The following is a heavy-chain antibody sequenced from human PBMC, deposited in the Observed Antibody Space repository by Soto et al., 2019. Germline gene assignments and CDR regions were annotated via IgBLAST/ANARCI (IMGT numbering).Heavy chain of an antibody. J-gene: IGHJ4*02. CDR1: GYSFTTYW. CDR3: ARGSTAYYFDY. CDR2: IYPGDSDT. Sequence: GESLKISCKGSGYSFTTYWIGWVRQMPGKGLEWMGMIYPGDSDTRYSPSFQGQVTISADKSITTAYLQRSSLKASDTAIYYCARGSTAYYFDYRGQGTQVTVSS. D-gene: IGHD2-21*02. V-gene: IGHV5-51*01.